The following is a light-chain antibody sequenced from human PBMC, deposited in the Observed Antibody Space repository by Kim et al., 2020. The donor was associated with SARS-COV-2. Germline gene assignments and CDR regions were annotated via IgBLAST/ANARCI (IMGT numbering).Light chain of an antibody. CDR3: QQRSNWPPT. V-gene: IGKV3-11*01. J-gene: IGKJ1*01. CDR1: QSVSSY. Sequence: LSPGESATLSCRASQSVSSYLAWYQQKPGQAPRLLIYDASNRATGIPARFSGSGSGTDFTLTISSLEPEDFAVYYCQQRSNWPPTFGQGTKVDIK. CDR2: DAS.